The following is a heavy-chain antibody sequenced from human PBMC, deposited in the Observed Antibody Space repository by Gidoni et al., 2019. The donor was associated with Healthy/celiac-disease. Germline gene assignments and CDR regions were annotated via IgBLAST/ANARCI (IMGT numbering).Heavy chain of an antibody. CDR3: AKDYDFWSGYYGDAFDI. J-gene: IGHJ3*02. D-gene: IGHD3-3*01. Sequence: EVQLLESGGGLVQPGGSLRLSCAASGFTFSSYAMSWVRQAPGKGLGWVSAISGSGGSTYYADSVKGRFTISRDNSKNTLYLQMNSLRAEDTAVYYCAKDYDFWSGYYGDAFDIWGQGTMVTVSS. CDR2: ISGSGGST. V-gene: IGHV3-23*01. CDR1: GFTFSSYA.